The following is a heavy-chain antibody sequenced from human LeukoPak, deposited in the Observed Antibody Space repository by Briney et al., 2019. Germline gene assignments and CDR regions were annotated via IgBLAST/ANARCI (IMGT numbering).Heavy chain of an antibody. D-gene: IGHD3-22*01. CDR2: IIPIFGTA. Sequence: SVKVSCKASGGTFSSYAISWVRQAPGQGLEWMGGIIPIFGTANYAQKFQGRVTVTADESTSTAYMELSSLRSEDTAVYYCARDRDSSGYYGYWGQGTLVTVSS. CDR1: GGTFSSYA. V-gene: IGHV1-69*13. J-gene: IGHJ4*02. CDR3: ARDRDSSGYYGY.